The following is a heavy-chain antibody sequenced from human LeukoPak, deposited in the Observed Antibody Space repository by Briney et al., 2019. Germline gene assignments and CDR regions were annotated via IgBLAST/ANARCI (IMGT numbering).Heavy chain of an antibody. V-gene: IGHV1-2*02. CDR3: ARDCRGDTAMVASYYFDY. CDR2: INPNSGGT. CDR1: GYTFTGYY. Sequence: ASVKVSCKASGYTFTGYYMHWVRQAPGQGLEWMGWINPNSGGTNYAQKFQGRVTMTRDTSISTAYMELSRLRSDDTAVYYCARDCRGDTAMVASYYFDYWGQGTLVTVSS. D-gene: IGHD5-18*01. J-gene: IGHJ4*02.